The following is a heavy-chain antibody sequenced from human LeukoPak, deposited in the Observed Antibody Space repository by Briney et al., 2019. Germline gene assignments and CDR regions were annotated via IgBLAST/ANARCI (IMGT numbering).Heavy chain of an antibody. CDR2: ISSHSGNT. V-gene: IGHV1-18*01. CDR3: AREGTGMAAFDY. Sequence: EASVKVSCKTSGYTFTNYGIHWMRQAPGQGLEWMGWISSHSGNTNYAQNFQGRLTLTTDTSTTTAYMDLRSLRSDDAAVYYCAREGTGMAAFDYWGQGTLVTVSS. CDR1: GYTFTNYG. D-gene: IGHD6-13*01. J-gene: IGHJ4*02.